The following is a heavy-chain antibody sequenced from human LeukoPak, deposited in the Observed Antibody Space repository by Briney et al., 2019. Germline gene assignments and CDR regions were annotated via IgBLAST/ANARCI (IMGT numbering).Heavy chain of an antibody. CDR1: GCIFTSYW. J-gene: IGHJ4*02. Sequence: GGSLKISCQGSGCIFTSYWIGWVRQMPGKGLEWMGIIYPGDSDTRYRPSFQGQVTISADKSISTASLQWSSLQASDTAMYYCARRPGYSYGFDYWGQGTLVSVSS. CDR3: ARRPGYSYGFDY. D-gene: IGHD5-18*01. V-gene: IGHV5-51*01. CDR2: IYPGDSDT.